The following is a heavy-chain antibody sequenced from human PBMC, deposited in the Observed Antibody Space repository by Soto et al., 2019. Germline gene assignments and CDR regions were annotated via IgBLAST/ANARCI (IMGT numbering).Heavy chain of an antibody. D-gene: IGHD3-22*01. CDR1: GYTFTSYG. V-gene: IGHV1-18*01. Sequence: ASVKVSCKASGYTFTSYGISWVRQAPGQGLEWMGWISAYNGNTNYAQKLQGRVTMTTDTSTSTAYMELRSLRSDDTAVYYCARDSYYGSSGYYVGAFDIWGQGTMVTVSS. J-gene: IGHJ3*02. CDR2: ISAYNGNT. CDR3: ARDSYYGSSGYYVGAFDI.